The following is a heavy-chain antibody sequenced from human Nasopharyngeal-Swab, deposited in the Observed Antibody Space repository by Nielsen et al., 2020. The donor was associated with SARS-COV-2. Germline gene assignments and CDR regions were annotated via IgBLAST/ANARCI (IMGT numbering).Heavy chain of an antibody. D-gene: IGHD3-16*01. CDR1: GFSFNNYG. J-gene: IGHJ4*02. CDR3: AKGRTVFMITYGAVRDFDI. V-gene: IGHV3-30*18. CDR2: ISYGGSIK. Sequence: GESLKISCAASGFSFNNYGMHWVRQAPGKGLEWVAVISYGGSIKHYGNSLKGRFTISKDSSKKTVYLQMNSLETEDTAVYYCAKGRTVFMITYGAVRDFDIWGQGTLVTVSS.